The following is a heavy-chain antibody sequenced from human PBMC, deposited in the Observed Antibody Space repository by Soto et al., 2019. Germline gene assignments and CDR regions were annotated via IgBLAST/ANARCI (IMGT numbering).Heavy chain of an antibody. CDR1: GGSISSSSYY. J-gene: IGHJ6*02. CDR3: ARLYTGPYYYYGMDV. D-gene: IGHD2-8*02. Sequence: PSETLSLTCTVSGGSISSSSYYWGWIHQPPGKWLEWIGSIYYSGSTYYNPSLKSRVTISVDTSKNQFSLKLSSVTAADTAVYYCARLYTGPYYYYGMDVWGQGTTVS. CDR2: IYYSGST. V-gene: IGHV4-39*01.